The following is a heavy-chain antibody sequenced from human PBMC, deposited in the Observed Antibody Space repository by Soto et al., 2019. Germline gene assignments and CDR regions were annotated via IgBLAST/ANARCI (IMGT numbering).Heavy chain of an antibody. CDR2: INPSGGST. CDR1: GYTFTSYY. J-gene: IGHJ5*02. D-gene: IGHD6-6*01. Sequence: QVQLVQSGAEVKKPGASVKVSCKASGYTFTSYYMHWVRQAPGQGLEWMGIINPSGGSTSYAQKFQGGVTMTRDTSTSTVYMGLSSLRSEDTAVYYCAREVNQGEYSSSSGWFDPWGQGTLVTVSS. V-gene: IGHV1-46*03. CDR3: AREVNQGEYSSSSGWFDP.